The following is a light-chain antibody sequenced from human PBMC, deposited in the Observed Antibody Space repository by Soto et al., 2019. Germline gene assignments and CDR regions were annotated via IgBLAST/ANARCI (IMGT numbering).Light chain of an antibody. CDR3: HSRA. CDR2: AAS. CDR1: QGISSY. J-gene: IGKJ5*01. V-gene: IGKV1-8*01. Sequence: AIRMTQSPSSLSASTGDRVTITCRASQGISSYLNWYQQRPGKAPRLLIYAASSVQGGVPSRFSGSGSETEFTLTISRLQPDDFATYFCHSRAFGQGTRLEIK.